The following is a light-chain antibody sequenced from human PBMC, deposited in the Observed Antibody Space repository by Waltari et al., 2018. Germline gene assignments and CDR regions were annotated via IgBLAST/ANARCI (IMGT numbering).Light chain of an antibody. CDR3: QQRIGWPPWT. CDR2: DAS. V-gene: IGKV3-11*01. Sequence: IVLTQSPAILSLSPGERATLSCRASQSVASYLAWYQQKPGQAPRLLIYDASNRASGIPARFSGSGSGTDFTLTISSLEPEDFAVYYCQQRIGWPPWTFGQGTKVEI. J-gene: IGKJ1*01. CDR1: QSVASY.